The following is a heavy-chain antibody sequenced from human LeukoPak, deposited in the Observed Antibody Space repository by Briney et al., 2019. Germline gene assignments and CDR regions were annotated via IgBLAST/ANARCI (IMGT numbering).Heavy chain of an antibody. V-gene: IGHV1-2*02. CDR1: GYTFTGYY. Sequence: ASVKVSCKASGYTFTGYYMHWVRQAPGQGLEWMGWINPNSGGTNYAQKFQGRVTMTRDTSISTAYMELSRLRSDDTAVYYCARGGSVLLWFGEVDYWGQGTLVTVSS. CDR2: INPNSGGT. D-gene: IGHD3-10*01. J-gene: IGHJ4*02. CDR3: ARGGSVLLWFGEVDY.